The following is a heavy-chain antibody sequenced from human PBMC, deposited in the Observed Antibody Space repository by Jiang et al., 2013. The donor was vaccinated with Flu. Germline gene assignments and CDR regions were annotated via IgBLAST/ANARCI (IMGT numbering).Heavy chain of an antibody. CDR2: TYYRSKWYN. D-gene: IGHD6-19*01. CDR1: NSAA. V-gene: IGHV6-1*01. J-gene: IGHJ6*02. Sequence: NSAAWNWIRQSPSRGLEWLGRTYYRSKWYNDYAVSVKSRITINPDTSKNQFSLQLNSVTPEDTAVYYCARVSTQWLVRAEDYYYGMDVWGQGTTVTVSS. CDR3: ARVSTQWLVRAEDYYYGMDV.